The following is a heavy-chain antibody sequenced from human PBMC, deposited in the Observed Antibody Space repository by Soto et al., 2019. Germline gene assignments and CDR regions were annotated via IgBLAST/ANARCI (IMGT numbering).Heavy chain of an antibody. CDR3: ARRHSSSSAFDP. CDR1: GYSFTSYW. V-gene: IGHV5-10-1*01. Sequence: EVRLVQSGAEVKKPGESLRISCKGSGYSFTSYWINWVRQMPGKGLEWMGRIDPSDSYTNYSPSFQGHVTISADKSISTAYLQWSSLKASDTAMYYCARRHSSSSAFDPWGQGTLVTVSS. J-gene: IGHJ5*02. D-gene: IGHD6-13*01. CDR2: IDPSDSYT.